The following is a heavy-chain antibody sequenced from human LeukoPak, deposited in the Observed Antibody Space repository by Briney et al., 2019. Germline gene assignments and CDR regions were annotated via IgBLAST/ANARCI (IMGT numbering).Heavy chain of an antibody. Sequence: SETLSLTCTVSGDSVSSRDYYWGWIRQPPGKGLEWIGSIYYSGSTYYNPSLKSRVTISVDTSKNQFSLKLSSVTAADTAVYYCARSSGYCSGGSCYRWGQGTLVTVSS. D-gene: IGHD2-15*01. J-gene: IGHJ5*02. V-gene: IGHV4-39*01. CDR1: GDSVSSRDYY. CDR2: IYYSGST. CDR3: ARSSGYCSGGSCYR.